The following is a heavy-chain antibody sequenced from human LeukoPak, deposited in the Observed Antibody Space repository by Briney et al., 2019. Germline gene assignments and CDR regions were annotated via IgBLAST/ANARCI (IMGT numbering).Heavy chain of an antibody. CDR2: ITSNSGVI. Sequence: GGSLRLSCAASGFTFSSYSMDWVRQAPGKGLEWVSYITSNSGVIYYADSVKGRFTISRDNAKNSLYLQMNSLRDEDTAVYYCTRDGRRGYDMDVWGQGTTVTISS. V-gene: IGHV3-48*02. D-gene: IGHD3-10*01. CDR1: GFTFSSYS. CDR3: TRDGRRGYDMDV. J-gene: IGHJ6*02.